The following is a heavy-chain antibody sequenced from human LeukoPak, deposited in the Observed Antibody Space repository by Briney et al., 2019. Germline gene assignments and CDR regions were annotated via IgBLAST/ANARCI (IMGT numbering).Heavy chain of an antibody. J-gene: IGHJ4*02. V-gene: IGHV3-30*04. Sequence: GGSLRLSYAASGFTFSTYSMHWVRQAPGKGLEWVAIISYDGSKKYYADSVKGRFTISRDNSKNTLFLQMNSLRPEDTAVYYCARDLKTAMDYFDYWGQGALVTVSS. CDR1: GFTFSTYS. D-gene: IGHD2-2*01. CDR2: ISYDGSKK. CDR3: ARDLKTAMDYFDY.